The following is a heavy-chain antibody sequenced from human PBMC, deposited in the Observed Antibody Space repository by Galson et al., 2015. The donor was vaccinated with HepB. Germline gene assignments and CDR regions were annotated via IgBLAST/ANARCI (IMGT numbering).Heavy chain of an antibody. CDR1: GFTFSNAW. D-gene: IGHD3-22*01. CDR3: TTEGLYYDSSGYYSTEYFQH. V-gene: IGHV3-15*01. Sequence: SLRLSCAASGFTFSNAWMSWVRQAPGKGLEWVGRIKSKTDGGTTDYAAPVKGRFTISRDDSKNTLYLQMNSLKTEDTAVYYCTTEGLYYDSSGYYSTEYFQHWGQGTLVTVSS. CDR2: IKSKTDGGTT. J-gene: IGHJ1*01.